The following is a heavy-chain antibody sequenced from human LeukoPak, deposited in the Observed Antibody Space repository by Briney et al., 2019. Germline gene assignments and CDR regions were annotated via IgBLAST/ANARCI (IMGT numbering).Heavy chain of an antibody. CDR3: ARDYSASSPGGY. CDR2: IYYSGST. Sequence: PSETLSLTCTVSGGSISSYYWSWIRQPPGKGLEWIGYIYYSGSTNYNPSLKSRVTISVDTSKNQFSLKLSSVTAADTAVYYCARDYSASSPGGYWGQGTLVTVSP. V-gene: IGHV4-59*01. CDR1: GGSISSYY. D-gene: IGHD6-13*01. J-gene: IGHJ4*02.